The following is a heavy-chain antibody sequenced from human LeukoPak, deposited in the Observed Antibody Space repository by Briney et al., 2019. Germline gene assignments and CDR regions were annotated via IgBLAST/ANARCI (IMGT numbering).Heavy chain of an antibody. D-gene: IGHD3-22*01. Sequence: PSETLSLTCAVYGGSFSGHYWSWIRQPPGKGLEWIGEINQSGSTNYNPSLKSRVTISVDTSKNQFSLKLSSVTAADTAVYYCARRDYYDSSGPHFDYYFDYWGQGTLVTVSS. CDR2: INQSGST. V-gene: IGHV4-34*01. J-gene: IGHJ4*02. CDR1: GGSFSGHY. CDR3: ARRDYYDSSGPHFDYYFDY.